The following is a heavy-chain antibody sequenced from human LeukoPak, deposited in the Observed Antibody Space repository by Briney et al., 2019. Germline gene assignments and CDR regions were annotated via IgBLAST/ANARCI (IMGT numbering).Heavy chain of an antibody. D-gene: IGHD5-18*01. J-gene: IGHJ4*02. CDR2: VNSDGSST. V-gene: IGHV3-74*01. Sequence: PGGSLRLSCAASGFTFSTYWMHWVRQVPGKGLVWVSRVNSDGSSTTYADSVKGRFTISRDNAKNTLYLQMNSLRAEDTAVYYCASLSDTAMVRLDYWGQGTLVTVSS. CDR1: GFTFSTYW. CDR3: ASLSDTAMVRLDY.